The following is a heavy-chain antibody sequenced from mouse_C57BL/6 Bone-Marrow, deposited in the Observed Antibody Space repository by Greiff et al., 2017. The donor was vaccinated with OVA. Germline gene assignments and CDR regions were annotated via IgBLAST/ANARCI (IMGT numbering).Heavy chain of an antibody. CDR2: INSDGGST. CDR3: ARQRDGYWFAY. CDR1: EYAFPSHD. Sequence: DVKLVESGGGLVQPGESLKLSCESNEYAFPSHDMSWVRKTPEKRLELVAAINSDGGSTYYPDTMERRFIISRDNTKKTLYLQMSSLRSEDTALYYCARQRDGYWFAYWGQGTLVTVSA. J-gene: IGHJ3*01. D-gene: IGHD2-3*01. V-gene: IGHV5-2*01.